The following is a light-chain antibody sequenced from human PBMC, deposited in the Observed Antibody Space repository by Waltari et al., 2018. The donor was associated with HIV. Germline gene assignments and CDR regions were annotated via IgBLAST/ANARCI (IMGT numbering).Light chain of an antibody. Sequence: QAGLTQPPSVSKGLRQTATLTCTGDSNNVGNQGATWTQQNKGYPPKRLFSNNDNRPSGSSEIFSASKSGNTAALPITGLQPEDEADYCCSSWDRILSAVIFGGGTTLIVL. J-gene: IGLJ2*01. CDR3: SSWDRILSAVI. CDR2: NND. CDR1: SNNVGNQG. V-gene: IGLV10-54*04.